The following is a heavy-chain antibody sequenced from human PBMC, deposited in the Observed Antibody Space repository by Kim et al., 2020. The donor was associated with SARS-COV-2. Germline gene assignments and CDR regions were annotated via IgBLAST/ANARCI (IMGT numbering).Heavy chain of an antibody. CDR3: ARVGYFDTSGYYYVFDY. V-gene: IGHV4-38-2*02. CDR2: IYHTGST. Sequence: SETLSLTCTVSGYSISSGYYWGWIRQPPGKGLELIGNIYHTGSTYYNPSLKSRVTISVDTSKNQFSLKLTSVTAADTAVYYCARVGYFDTSGYYYVFDY. J-gene: IGHJ4*01. D-gene: IGHD3-22*01. CDR1: GYSISSGYY.